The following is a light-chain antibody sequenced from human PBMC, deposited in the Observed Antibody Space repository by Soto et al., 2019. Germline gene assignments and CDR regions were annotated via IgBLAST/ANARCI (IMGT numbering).Light chain of an antibody. J-gene: IGLJ2*01. Sequence: QAVVTQPPSASGTPGQRVTISCSGSSSNIGSNTVSWYQQLPGTAPRLLIYTNNQRPSGVPDRFSGSKSGTSASLAISRLQSEDEADYYCAAWDDSLNGHVVFGGGTKLTVL. CDR3: AAWDDSLNGHVV. CDR1: SSNIGSNT. V-gene: IGLV1-44*01. CDR2: TNN.